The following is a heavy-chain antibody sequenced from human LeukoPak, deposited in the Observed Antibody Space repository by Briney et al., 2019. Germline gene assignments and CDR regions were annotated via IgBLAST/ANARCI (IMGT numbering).Heavy chain of an antibody. CDR1: GGSVSSYY. Sequence: SETLSLTCSVSGGSVSSYYWSWIRQPPGKGLEWIGYIFNTGITSYNPSLNSRVIISVDTSKNQFSLKIYSVTAADTAVYYCARNFPGRTEDVWGKGTTVTVSS. V-gene: IGHV4-59*02. J-gene: IGHJ6*04. CDR2: IFNTGIT. CDR3: ARNFPGRTEDV.